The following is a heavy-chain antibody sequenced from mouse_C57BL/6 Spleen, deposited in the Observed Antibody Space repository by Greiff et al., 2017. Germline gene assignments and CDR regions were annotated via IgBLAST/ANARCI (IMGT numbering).Heavy chain of an antibody. V-gene: IGHV1-82*01. J-gene: IGHJ2*01. CDR1: GYAFSSSW. D-gene: IGHD2-2*01. CDR2: IYPGDGDT. CDR3: ARIYYGYGLDY. Sequence: VQLQQSGPELVKPGASVKISCKASGYAFSSSWMNWVKQRPGKGLEWIGRIYPGDGDTNYNGKFKGKATLTADKSSSTAYMQLSSLTSEDSAVYVCARIYYGYGLDYWGQGTTLTVSS.